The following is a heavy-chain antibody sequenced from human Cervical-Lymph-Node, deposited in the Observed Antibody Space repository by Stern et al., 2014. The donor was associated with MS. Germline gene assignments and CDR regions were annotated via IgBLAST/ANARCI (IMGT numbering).Heavy chain of an antibody. J-gene: IGHJ4*02. V-gene: IGHV5-51*01. Sequence: EVQLVESGAEVKKPGESLKLSCQGSGYTFSNYWIVWVRQMPGKGLEWMGIIYPGDSDTRYSPSFQGQVTISADKSVNTAYLQWSSLKASDTAMYYCARRDSSGFYYFDSWGQGTLVTVSS. CDR2: IYPGDSDT. D-gene: IGHD3-22*01. CDR1: GYTFSNYW. CDR3: ARRDSSGFYYFDS.